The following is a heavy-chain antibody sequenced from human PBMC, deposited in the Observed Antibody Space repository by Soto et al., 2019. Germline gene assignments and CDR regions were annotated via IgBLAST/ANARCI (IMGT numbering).Heavy chain of an antibody. CDR2: IWYDGSNK. J-gene: IGHJ4*02. CDR3: ARDYYDSSGSLDY. V-gene: IGHV3-33*01. D-gene: IGHD3-22*01. CDR1: GFTFSSYG. Sequence: QVQLVESGGGVVQPGRSLRLSCAASGFTFSSYGMHWVRQAPGKGLEWVAVIWYDGSNKYYADSVKGRFTISRDNSKNTLYPQMNSLRAEDTAVYYCARDYYDSSGSLDYWGQGTLVTVSS.